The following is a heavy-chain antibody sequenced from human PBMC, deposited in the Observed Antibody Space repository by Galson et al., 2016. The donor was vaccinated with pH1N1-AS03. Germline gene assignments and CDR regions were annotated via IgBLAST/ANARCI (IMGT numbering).Heavy chain of an antibody. V-gene: IGHV6-1*01. J-gene: IGHJ6*02. CDR2: TYYRSKWFN. CDR3: ARQIKGGMDV. CDR1: GDSVSSNSVA. Sequence: CAISGDSVSSNSVAWNWIRPSPSRGLEWLGRTYYRSKWFNEYPASVKSRITINSDTSKSQFSLQLNSVTPEDTALYFCARQIKGGMDVWGQGTTVTVSS. D-gene: IGHD5-24*01.